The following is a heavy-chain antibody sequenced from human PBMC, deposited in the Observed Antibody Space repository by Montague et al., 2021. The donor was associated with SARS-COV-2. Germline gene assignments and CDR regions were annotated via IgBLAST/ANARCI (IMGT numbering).Heavy chain of an antibody. V-gene: IGHV4-59*01. D-gene: IGHD6-13*01. CDR1: GGSISPYY. Sequence: SETLSLTCTVSGGSISPYYWNWIRQSPGKGLEWIGDIYYSGSTTYNPSLESRVTISVDTSKNRFSLRLSSVTAADTAVYYCARGIWYANWGQGILVTVSS. CDR2: IYYSGST. CDR3: ARGIWYAN. J-gene: IGHJ4*02.